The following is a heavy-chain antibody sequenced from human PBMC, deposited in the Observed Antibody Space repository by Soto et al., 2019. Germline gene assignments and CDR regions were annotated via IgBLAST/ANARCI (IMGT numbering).Heavy chain of an antibody. D-gene: IGHD6-13*01. J-gene: IGHJ6*03. V-gene: IGHV4-39*01. CDR2: IYYSGST. CDR3: ARPLAGAAAGTNYYYYMDV. Sequence: QLQLQESGPGLVKPSETLSLTCTVSGGSISSSSYYWGWIRQPPGKGLEWIGSIYYSGSTYYNPSLKSRVTISVDTSKNQFSLKLSSVTAAATAVYYCARPLAGAAAGTNYYYYMDVWGKGTTVTVSS. CDR1: GGSISSSSYY.